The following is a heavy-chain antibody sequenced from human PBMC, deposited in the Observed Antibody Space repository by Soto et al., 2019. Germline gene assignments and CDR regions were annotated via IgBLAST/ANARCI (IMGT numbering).Heavy chain of an antibody. V-gene: IGHV3-74*01. CDR2: INPDGSST. Sequence: GGSLRLSCAASGFTFSTYWMHWVRQAPGKGLVWVSRINPDGSSTTYADSVKGRFTISRDNAKSTVYLQMNSLRAEDTAVYYCAAGGLDAFDIWGQGTMVTVSS. CDR3: AAGGLDAFDI. D-gene: IGHD3-10*01. CDR1: GFTFSTYW. J-gene: IGHJ3*02.